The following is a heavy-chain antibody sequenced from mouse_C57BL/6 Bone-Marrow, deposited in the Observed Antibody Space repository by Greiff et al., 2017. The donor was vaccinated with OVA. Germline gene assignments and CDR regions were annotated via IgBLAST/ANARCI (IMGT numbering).Heavy chain of an antibody. Sequence: EVQGVESGGDLVKPGGSLKLSCAASGFTFSSYGMSWVRQTPDKRLEWVATISSGGSYTYYPDSVKGRFTISRDNAKNTLYLQMSRLKSEDTAMYYCALGYYGASFAYWGQGTLVTVSA. J-gene: IGHJ3*01. V-gene: IGHV5-6*01. D-gene: IGHD1-1*01. CDR2: ISSGGSYT. CDR1: GFTFSSYG. CDR3: ALGYYGASFAY.